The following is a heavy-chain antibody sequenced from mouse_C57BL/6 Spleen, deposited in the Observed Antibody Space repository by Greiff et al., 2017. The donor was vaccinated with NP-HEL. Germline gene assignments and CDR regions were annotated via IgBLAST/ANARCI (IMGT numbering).Heavy chain of an antibody. CDR2: IYPRSGNT. Sequence: QVHVKQSGAELARPGASVKLSCKASGYTFTSYGISWVKQRTGQGLEWIGEIYPRSGNTYYHEKFKGKSTLYADKSSSTAYMDLLSLTSEDSAVYCCARGETSYDSNYGNYFDYWGQGTTLTVSS. D-gene: IGHD2-5*01. CDR3: ARGETSYDSNYGNYFDY. CDR1: GYTFTSYG. V-gene: IGHV1-81*01. J-gene: IGHJ2*01.